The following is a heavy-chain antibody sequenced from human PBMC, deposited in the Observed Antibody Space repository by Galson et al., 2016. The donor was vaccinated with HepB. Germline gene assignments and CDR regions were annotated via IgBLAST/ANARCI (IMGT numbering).Heavy chain of an antibody. CDR1: GGTFSNFG. D-gene: IGHD3-10*01. CDR3: ARSYSYDSGSYATFGT. V-gene: IGHV1-69*13. Sequence: SVKVSCKASGGTFSNFGFSWVRQAPGQGLEWLGGLIPNFVTANYAQKFQGRVTITADESTRTVYMERSSLRSEDTALYYCARSYSYDSGSYATFGTWGQGTLITVSS. CDR2: LIPNFVTA. J-gene: IGHJ5*02.